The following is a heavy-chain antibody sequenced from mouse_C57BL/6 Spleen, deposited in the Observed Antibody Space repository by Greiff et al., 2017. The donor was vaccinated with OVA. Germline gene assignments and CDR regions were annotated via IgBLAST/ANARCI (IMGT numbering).Heavy chain of an antibody. Sequence: QVQLQQSGAELVRPGTSVKMSCKASGYTFTNYWIGWAKQRPGHGLEWIGDIYPGGGYTNYNEKFKGKATLTADTTSSTLYLQFSNLTSEDAAIYYGARAYYDNVRFAYWGQGTMVTVSA. D-gene: IGHD2-10*01. J-gene: IGHJ3*01. CDR2: IYPGGGYT. CDR1: GYTFTNYW. CDR3: ARAYYDNVRFAY. V-gene: IGHV1-63*01.